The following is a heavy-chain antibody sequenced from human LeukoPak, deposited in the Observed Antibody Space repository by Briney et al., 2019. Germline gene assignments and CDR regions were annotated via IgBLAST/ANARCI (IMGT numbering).Heavy chain of an antibody. CDR3: ARVKKNYYDSSGYCY. CDR1: GGSFSGYY. D-gene: IGHD3-22*01. Sequence: SETLSLTCAVYGGSFSGYYWSWIRQPPGKGLEWIGEINHSGSTNYNPSLKSRVTISVDTSKNQFSLKLSSVTAADTAVYYCARVKKNYYDSSGYCYWGQGTLVTVSS. J-gene: IGHJ4*02. CDR2: INHSGST. V-gene: IGHV4-34*01.